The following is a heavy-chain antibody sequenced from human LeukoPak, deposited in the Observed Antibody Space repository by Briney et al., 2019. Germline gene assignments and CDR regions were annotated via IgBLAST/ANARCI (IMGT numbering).Heavy chain of an antibody. Sequence: SETLSLTCTVSGGSISSYYWSWIRQPAGKGLEWIGRIYTSGSTNYNPSLKSRVTMSVDTSKNQFSLKLSSVTAADTAVYYCARDLEDIVVVPAAYYYYYMDVWAKGPRSPSP. D-gene: IGHD2-2*01. CDR1: GGSISSYY. V-gene: IGHV4-4*07. J-gene: IGHJ6*03. CDR3: ARDLEDIVVVPAAYYYYYMDV. CDR2: IYTSGST.